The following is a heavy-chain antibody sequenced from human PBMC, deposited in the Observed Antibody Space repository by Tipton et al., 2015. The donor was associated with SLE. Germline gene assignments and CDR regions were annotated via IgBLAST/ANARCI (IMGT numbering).Heavy chain of an antibody. CDR1: GGSISSGGYY. CDR2: INHSGST. V-gene: IGHV4-39*07. D-gene: IGHD3-9*01. CDR3: VRDKRYFDSPVKY. Sequence: TLSLTCTVSGGSISSGGYYWSWIRQPPGKGLEWIGEINHSGSTNYNPSLKSRVTISEDTPKNQFSLKLTSVTAADTAVYYCVRDKRYFDSPVKYWGQGILVTVSS. J-gene: IGHJ4*02.